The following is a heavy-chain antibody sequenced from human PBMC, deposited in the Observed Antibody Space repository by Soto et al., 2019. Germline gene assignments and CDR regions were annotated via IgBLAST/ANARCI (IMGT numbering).Heavy chain of an antibody. V-gene: IGHV4-4*02. Sequence: QVQLQESGPGLVKPSGTLSLTCAVSSGFINSNKWWAWVRQSPGKGLEWVGEISTSGNAKYNPSHGSRVTISMDKALDRFYLRLRSVTAADTAMYYCTRETPRGQGLLDAWGQGIMVTVSS. CDR3: TRETPRGQGLLDA. CDR1: SGFINSNKW. CDR2: ISTSGNA. J-gene: IGHJ5*02.